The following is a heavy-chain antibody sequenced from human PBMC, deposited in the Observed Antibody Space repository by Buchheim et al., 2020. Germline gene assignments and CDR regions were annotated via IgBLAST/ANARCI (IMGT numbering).Heavy chain of an antibody. Sequence: QVQLQESGPGLVKPSETLSLTCTVSGGSIRNYYWSWIRQPPGKGLEWIGNINYSGTANYNAPLKTRVTISVDTSKNQFSLRVTSVTAADTAVYYCARQGQRLAMSYFDYWGQGTL. V-gene: IGHV4-59*01. CDR2: INYSGTA. D-gene: IGHD6-25*01. CDR3: ARQGQRLAMSYFDY. CDR1: GGSIRNYY. J-gene: IGHJ4*02.